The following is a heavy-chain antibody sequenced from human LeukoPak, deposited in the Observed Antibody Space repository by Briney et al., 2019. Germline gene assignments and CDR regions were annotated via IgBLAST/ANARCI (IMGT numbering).Heavy chain of an antibody. CDR1: GFTFSSYA. V-gene: IGHV3-30-3*01. CDR3: ASDKYYFESSGRSAANAFDI. J-gene: IGHJ3*02. D-gene: IGHD3-22*01. Sequence: TGGSLRLSCAASGFTFSSYAMHWVRQAPGKGLEWVAVISYDGSNKYYADSVKGRFTISRDNAKNTLYLQMNSLGVEDTAVYYCASDKYYFESSGRSAANAFDIWGQGTMVTVSS. CDR2: ISYDGSNK.